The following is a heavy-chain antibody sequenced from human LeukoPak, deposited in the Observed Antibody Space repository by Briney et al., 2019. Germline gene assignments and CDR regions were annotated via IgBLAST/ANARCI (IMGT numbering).Heavy chain of an antibody. D-gene: IGHD6-19*01. CDR1: GFTFSSYA. V-gene: IGHV3-23*01. CDR3: AKDSLGYSSGFDAFDI. CDR2: ISGSGGST. Sequence: GGSLRLSCAASGFTFSSYAMSWVRQAPGEGLEWVSAISGSGGSTYYADSVKGRFTISRDNSKNTLYLQMNSLRAEDTAVYYCAKDSLGYSSGFDAFDIWGQGTMVTVSS. J-gene: IGHJ3*02.